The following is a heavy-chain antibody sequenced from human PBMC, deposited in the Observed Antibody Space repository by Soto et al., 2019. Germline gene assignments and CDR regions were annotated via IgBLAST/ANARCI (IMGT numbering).Heavy chain of an antibody. D-gene: IGHD3-22*01. J-gene: IGHJ3*02. V-gene: IGHV3-23*01. CDR1: GFTFSSYA. Sequence: GGSLRLSCAASGFTFSSYAMSWVRQAPGKGLEWVSAISGSGGSTYYADSVKGRFTISRDNSKNTLYLQMNSLRAEDTAVYYCAKVVTYYYDSSGNGPLDIWGQGTMVTVSS. CDR3: AKVVTYYYDSSGNGPLDI. CDR2: ISGSGGST.